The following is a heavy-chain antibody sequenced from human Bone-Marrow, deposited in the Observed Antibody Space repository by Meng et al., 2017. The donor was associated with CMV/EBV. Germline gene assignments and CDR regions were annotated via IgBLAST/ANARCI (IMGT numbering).Heavy chain of an antibody. Sequence: GSLRLSCTVSGYSISSGYYWGWIRQPPGKGLEWIGSIYHSGSTYYNPSLKSRVTISVDTSKNQFSLKLSSVTAADTAVYYCARIVGATLYYYYGMDVWGQGTTVTVSS. V-gene: IGHV4-38-2*02. J-gene: IGHJ6*02. CDR3: ARIVGATLYYYYGMDV. CDR1: GYSISSGYY. D-gene: IGHD1-26*01. CDR2: IYHSGST.